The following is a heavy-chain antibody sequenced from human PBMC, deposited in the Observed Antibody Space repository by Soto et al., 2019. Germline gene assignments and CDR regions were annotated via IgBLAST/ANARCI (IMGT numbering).Heavy chain of an antibody. CDR2: ISAYNGNT. CDR3: ARNSRPWGLPSTFDYYYYGMDV. D-gene: IGHD3-16*01. Sequence: AAVKVSCKASGYTLTSYGISWVRQAPGQGLEWMGWISAYNGNTNYAQKLQGRVTMTTDTSTSTAYMELRSLRSDDTAVYYCARNSRPWGLPSTFDYYYYGMDVWGQGTTVTVSS. CDR1: GYTLTSYG. V-gene: IGHV1-18*01. J-gene: IGHJ6*01.